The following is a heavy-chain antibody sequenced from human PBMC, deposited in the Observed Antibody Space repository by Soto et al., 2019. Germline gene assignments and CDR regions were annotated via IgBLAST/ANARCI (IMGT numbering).Heavy chain of an antibody. J-gene: IGHJ6*02. CDR2: IYYSGST. Sequence: QVQLQESGPGLVKPSQTLSLTCTVSGGSISSGGYYWSWIRQHPGKGLEWIGYIYYSGSTYYNPSLESRVTISVDTSKNQFSLKLSSVTAADTAVYYCASEYSSSSMGLNPYYYYGMDVWGQGTTVTVSS. CDR1: GGSISSGGYY. D-gene: IGHD6-6*01. CDR3: ASEYSSSSMGLNPYYYYGMDV. V-gene: IGHV4-31*03.